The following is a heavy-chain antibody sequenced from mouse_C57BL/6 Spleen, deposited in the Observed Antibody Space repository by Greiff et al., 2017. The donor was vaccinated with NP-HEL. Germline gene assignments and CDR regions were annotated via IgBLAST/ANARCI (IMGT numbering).Heavy chain of an antibody. CDR2: INPYNGGT. CDR3: ASSPQGYFDV. V-gene: IGHV1-19*01. Sequence: VQLQQSGPVLVKPGASVKMSCKASGYTFTDYYMNWVKQSHGKSLEWIGAINPYNGGTSYNQKFKGKATLTVDKSSSTAYMELNSLTSEDSAVYYCASSPQGYFDVWGTGTTVTVSS. J-gene: IGHJ1*03. CDR1: GYTFTDYY.